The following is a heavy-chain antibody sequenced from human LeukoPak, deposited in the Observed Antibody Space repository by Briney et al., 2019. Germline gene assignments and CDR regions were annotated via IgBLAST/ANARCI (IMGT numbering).Heavy chain of an antibody. V-gene: IGHV3-33*01. D-gene: IGHD4/OR15-4a*01. Sequence: GGSLRLSCAASGFTYSTYGMHWVRQAPGKGLEWVAIIWYDGRNKYYVDSVKGRFTISRDNSKNTLYLQMNSLRAEDTAVYYCARGLTMGHFGGQGTLVTVSS. CDR1: GFTYSTYG. CDR3: ARGLTMGHF. CDR2: IWYDGRNK. J-gene: IGHJ4*02.